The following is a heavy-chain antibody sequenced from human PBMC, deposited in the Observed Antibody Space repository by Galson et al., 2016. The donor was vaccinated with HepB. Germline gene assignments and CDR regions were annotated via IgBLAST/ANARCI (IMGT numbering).Heavy chain of an antibody. D-gene: IGHD3-10*01. CDR3: ARVSGESGPDY. CDR1: GFTFSSYA. V-gene: IGHV3-30*03. CDR2: ISYDGSHK. Sequence: SLRLSCAASGFTFSSYAMHWVRQAPGKGLEWVAVISYDGSHKYYAASVKGRFTISRDNSKNTPSLQMNSLRAEDTAVYYCARVSGESGPDYWGQGTLVTVSS. J-gene: IGHJ4*02.